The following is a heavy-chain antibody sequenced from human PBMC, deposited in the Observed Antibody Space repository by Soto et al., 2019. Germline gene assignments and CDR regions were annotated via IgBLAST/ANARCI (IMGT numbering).Heavy chain of an antibody. J-gene: IGHJ6*02. CDR1: LVTFSSYA. V-gene: IGHV1-69*13. Sequence: AVTVSCLACLVTFSSYAISWVRQAPGQGLEWMGGIIPIFGTANYAQKFQGRVTITADESTSTAYMELSSLRSEDTAVYYCRTTAPYYYYGMDVWGQGTTVTVSS. D-gene: IGHD1-7*01. CDR3: RTTAPYYYYGMDV. CDR2: IIPIFGTA.